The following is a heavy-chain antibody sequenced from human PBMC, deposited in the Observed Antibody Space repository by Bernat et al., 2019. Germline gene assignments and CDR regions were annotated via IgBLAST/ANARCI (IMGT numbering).Heavy chain of an antibody. CDR1: GGSLSGYY. J-gene: IGHJ5*02. Sequence: QVQLQQWGAGLLKPSETLSLTCAVYGGSLSGYYWSWIRQSPGKGLEWIGEITHSGSTNYNPSLKSRVTIAVDASKNQFSLKLRSMTAADTAVYYCARFYGSGSSTWGQGTLVTVSS. CDR2: ITHSGST. CDR3: ARFYGSGSST. D-gene: IGHD3-10*01. V-gene: IGHV4-34*01.